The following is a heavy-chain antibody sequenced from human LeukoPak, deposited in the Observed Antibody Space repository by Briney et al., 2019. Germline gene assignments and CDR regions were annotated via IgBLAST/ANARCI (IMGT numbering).Heavy chain of an antibody. Sequence: SETLSLACTVSGDSISTYYCGWIRQPPGKGLEWIGYIYYTGKTNYNPSLKGRFTISLAPSKNQFSLKLTSFTAADPAVFYFWKGGRTGCYNSPTRFDPWGQGSLVTVSS. CDR3: WKGGRTGCYNSPTRFDP. CDR2: IYYTGKT. CDR1: GDSISTYY. V-gene: IGHV4-59*01. D-gene: IGHD5-12*01. J-gene: IGHJ5*02.